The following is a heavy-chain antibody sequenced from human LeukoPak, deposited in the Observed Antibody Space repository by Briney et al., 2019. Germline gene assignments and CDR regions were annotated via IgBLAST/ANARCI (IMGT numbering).Heavy chain of an antibody. CDR3: ARGATYYDFWSGYYNRDGYYYYMDV. Sequence: GASVKVSCKASGGTFSSYAISWVRQAPGQGLEWMGRIIPIFGTANYAQKFQGRVTITADESTSTAYMELSSLRSEDTAVYYCARGATYYDFWSGYYNRDGYYYYMDVWGKGTTVTVSS. CDR2: IIPIFGTA. D-gene: IGHD3-3*01. J-gene: IGHJ6*03. V-gene: IGHV1-69*13. CDR1: GGTFSSYA.